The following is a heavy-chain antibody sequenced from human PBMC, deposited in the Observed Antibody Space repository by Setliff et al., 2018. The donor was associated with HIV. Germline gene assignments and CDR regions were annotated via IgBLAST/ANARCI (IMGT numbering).Heavy chain of an antibody. D-gene: IGHD6-6*01. CDR1: GYTFTSYG. V-gene: IGHV1-18*01. J-gene: IGHJ3*02. CDR3: ARGLYSSSSRGAFDI. CDR2: ISAYNGNT. Sequence: GASVKVSCKASGYTFTSYGITWMRQAPGQGLEWMGWISAYNGNTDYAQKVQGRVTMTTDTSTSTAYVELRSLRSDDTAVYYCARGLYSSSSRGAFDIWGQGTMVTVSS.